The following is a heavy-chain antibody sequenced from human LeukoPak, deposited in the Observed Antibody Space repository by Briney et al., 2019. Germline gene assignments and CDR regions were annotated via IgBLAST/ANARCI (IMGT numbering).Heavy chain of an antibody. J-gene: IGHJ4*02. CDR1: GFTVSSNY. V-gene: IGHV3-53*01. D-gene: IGHD6-19*01. CDR3: ARAGSSGWQKGGFDY. CDR2: IYSGGST. Sequence: TGGSLRLSCAASGFTVSSNYMSWVRQAPGKGLEWVSVIYSGGSTYYADSVKGRFTISRDNSKNTLYLQMNGLRAEDTAVYYCARAGSSGWQKGGFDYWGQGTLVTVSS.